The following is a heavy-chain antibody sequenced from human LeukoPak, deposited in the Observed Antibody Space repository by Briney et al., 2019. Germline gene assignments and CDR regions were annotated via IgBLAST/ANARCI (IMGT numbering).Heavy chain of an antibody. CDR3: AKDLYSSGYYYHLDY. V-gene: IGHV3-23*01. D-gene: IGHD3-22*01. CDR1: GFTFSSYA. J-gene: IGHJ4*02. Sequence: PGGSLRLSCAASGFTFSSYAMSWVRQAPGKGLEWVSAISGSGGSTYYADSVKGRFTISRDNSKNTLYLQMNSLRAEDTAAYYCAKDLYSSGYYYHLDYWGQGTLVTVSS. CDR2: ISGSGGST.